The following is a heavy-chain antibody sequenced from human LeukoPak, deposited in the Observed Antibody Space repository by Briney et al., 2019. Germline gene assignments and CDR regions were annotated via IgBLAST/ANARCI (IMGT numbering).Heavy chain of an antibody. V-gene: IGHV4-59*08. D-gene: IGHD6-13*01. CDR1: GGSISSYY. CDR2: IYSTGST. CDR3: ASGISAAGRGMDY. Sequence: PSETLSLTCTVSGGSISSYYWNWIRQLPGMGLEWIGYIYSTGSTNYNPSLRGRVIISLDTSKNQFSLELSSVTAADTAVYYCASGISAAGRGMDYWGQGTLVTVSS. J-gene: IGHJ4*02.